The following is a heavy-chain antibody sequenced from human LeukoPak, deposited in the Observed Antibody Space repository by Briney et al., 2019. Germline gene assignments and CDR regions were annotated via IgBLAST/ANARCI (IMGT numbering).Heavy chain of an antibody. CDR1: GFTFSSYS. J-gene: IGHJ3*02. CDR2: ISSSSSTI. CDR3: ARDLVVVGTDALDI. Sequence: WGSLRLSCAASGFTFSSYSMNWVRQAPGKGLEWVSYISSSSSTIYYADSVKGRFTISRDNAKNSLYLQMNSLRAEDTAVYYCARDLVVVGTDALDIWGQGTMVTVSS. D-gene: IGHD2-15*01. V-gene: IGHV3-48*04.